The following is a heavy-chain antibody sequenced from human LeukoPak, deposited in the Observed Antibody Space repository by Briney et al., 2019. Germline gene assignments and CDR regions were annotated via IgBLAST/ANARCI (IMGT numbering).Heavy chain of an antibody. D-gene: IGHD4-17*01. Sequence: GGSLRLSCAASGFTFSNYAVMWVRQAPGQGLEWVSAINSGGAPRYADSVKGRFTISRDNSKNMLYLQMNSLRAEDTAQYFCARDPNGDYIGAFEFWGQGTGVTVSS. J-gene: IGHJ3*01. CDR2: INSGGAP. CDR1: GFTFSNYA. V-gene: IGHV3-23*01. CDR3: ARDPNGDYIGAFEF.